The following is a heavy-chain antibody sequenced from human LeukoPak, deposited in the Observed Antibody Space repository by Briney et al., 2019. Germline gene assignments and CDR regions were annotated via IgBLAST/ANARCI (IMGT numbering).Heavy chain of an antibody. CDR1: GGSISSYY. CDR3: ARWHPYLYYFDY. Sequence: PETLSLTCTVSGGSISSYYWSWIRQPPGKGLEWIGYIYYSGSTNYNPSLKSRVTISVDTSKNQFSLKLSSVTAADTAVYYCARWHPYLYYFDYWGQGTLVTVSS. CDR2: IYYSGST. J-gene: IGHJ4*02. D-gene: IGHD2-2*01. V-gene: IGHV4-59*01.